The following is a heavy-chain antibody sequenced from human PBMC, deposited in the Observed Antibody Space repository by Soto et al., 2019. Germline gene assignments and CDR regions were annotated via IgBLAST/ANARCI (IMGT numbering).Heavy chain of an antibody. CDR2: ISSGGSFI. J-gene: IGHJ4*01. CDR3: AGYGVGGYEY. D-gene: IGHD2-8*01. Sequence: GGSLRLSCEASGFSFSDYTMSWVRQAPGKGLQWVSCISSGGSFIHVAESVKGRLTVSRDNAKNSVFLELSSLRAEDTAVYYCAGYGVGGYEYWGQGTLVTVSS. CDR1: GFSFSDYT. V-gene: IGHV3-21*06.